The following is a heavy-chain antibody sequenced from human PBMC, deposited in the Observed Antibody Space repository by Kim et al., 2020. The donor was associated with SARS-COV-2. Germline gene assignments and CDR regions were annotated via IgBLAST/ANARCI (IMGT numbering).Heavy chain of an antibody. J-gene: IGHJ6*03. D-gene: IGHD2-8*01. CDR3: ARGQWCASAQDCYYYYMDV. Sequence: KGRFTISRDNSKNTLYLQMNSLRAEDTAVYYCARGQWCASAQDCYYYYMDVWGKGTTVTVSS. V-gene: IGHV3-30*07.